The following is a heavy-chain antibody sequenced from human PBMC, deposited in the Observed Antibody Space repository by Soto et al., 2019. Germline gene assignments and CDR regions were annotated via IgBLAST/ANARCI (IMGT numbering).Heavy chain of an antibody. D-gene: IGHD3-9*01. V-gene: IGHV3-49*04. CDR1: GFNFADYV. CDR3: TRDILTGYYSPPHDF. CDR2: IRSKAYGGTA. J-gene: IGHJ4*02. Sequence: SCTASGFNFADYVFSWVRQAPGKGLEWVGFIRSKAYGGTAEYAASVKDRFTISRDDSKSIAYLQMNSLKTEDTAVYYCTRDILTGYYSPPHDFWGQGALVTVSS.